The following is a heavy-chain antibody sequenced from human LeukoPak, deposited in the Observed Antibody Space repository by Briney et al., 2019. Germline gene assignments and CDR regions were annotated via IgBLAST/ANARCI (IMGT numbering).Heavy chain of an antibody. V-gene: IGHV4-59*08. Sequence: PSETLSLTCTVSGVSISGYYWSWIRQPPGKGLKWIGFVYYSGSTNYSPSLKSRATISIDTSKNQFSLRLSSVTAADTAVYCARHGGVSGTYFPPHHYGMDVWGQGTTVTVSS. CDR3: ARHGGVSGTYFPPHHYGMDV. CDR1: GVSISGYY. D-gene: IGHD3-16*01. CDR2: VYYSGST. J-gene: IGHJ6*02.